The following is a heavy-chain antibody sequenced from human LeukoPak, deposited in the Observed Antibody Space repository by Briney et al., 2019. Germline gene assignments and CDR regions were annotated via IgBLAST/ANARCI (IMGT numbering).Heavy chain of an antibody. D-gene: IGHD3-22*01. CDR3: ARGRNYYDSSGYNRYYYYYYMDV. Sequence: SETLSLTCAVYGGSFSGYYWSWIRQPPGKGLEWIGEINHSGSTNYNPSLKSRVTISVDTSKNQFSLKLSSVTAADTAVYYCARGRNYYDSSGYNRYYYYYYMDVWGKGTTVTVSS. CDR1: GGSFSGYY. CDR2: INHSGST. J-gene: IGHJ6*03. V-gene: IGHV4-34*01.